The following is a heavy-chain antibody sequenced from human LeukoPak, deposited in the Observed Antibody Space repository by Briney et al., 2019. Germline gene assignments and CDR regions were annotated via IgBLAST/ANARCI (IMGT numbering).Heavy chain of an antibody. D-gene: IGHD2-2*01. CDR2: ISSSSSYI. V-gene: IGHV3-21*01. CDR3: ARDGYCSSTSCSHYYYYGMDV. Sequence: GGSLRLSCAASGFTFSSYSTNWVRQAPGKGLEWVSSISSSSSYIYYADSVKGRFTISRDNAKNSLYLQMNSLRAEDTAVYYCARDGYCSSTSCSHYYYYGMDVWGKGTTVTVSS. J-gene: IGHJ6*04. CDR1: GFTFSSYS.